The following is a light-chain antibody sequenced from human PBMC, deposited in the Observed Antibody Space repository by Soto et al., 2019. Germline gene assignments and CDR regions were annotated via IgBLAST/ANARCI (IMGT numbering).Light chain of an antibody. Sequence: DIEMTQSPSSLSASVGDRVTIACRASPGIGSGLGWYQQRAGKAPKRLIYCAFNLHSGVSSRVSGSGSGTEVTLTITSLQPEDSATYECLQHDTYPLTFGGGTKVDIK. CDR3: LQHDTYPLT. CDR2: CAF. J-gene: IGKJ4*01. V-gene: IGKV1-17*01. CDR1: PGIGSG.